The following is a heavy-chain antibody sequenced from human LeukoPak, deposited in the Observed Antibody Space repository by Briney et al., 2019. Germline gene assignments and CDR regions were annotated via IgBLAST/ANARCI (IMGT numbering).Heavy chain of an antibody. V-gene: IGHV1-2*06. D-gene: IGHD3-3*01. CDR2: INPNSGGT. J-gene: IGHJ5*02. Sequence: ASVKVSCKASGYTFTGYYMHWVRQAPGQGLEWMGRINPNSGGTNYAQKSQGRVTMTRDTSISTAYMELSRLRSDDTAVYYCARDIPITIFGVVSGDWFDPWGQGTLVTVSS. CDR1: GYTFTGYY. CDR3: ARDIPITIFGVVSGDWFDP.